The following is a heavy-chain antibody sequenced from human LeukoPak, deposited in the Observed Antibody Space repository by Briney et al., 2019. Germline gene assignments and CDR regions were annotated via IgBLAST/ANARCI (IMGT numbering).Heavy chain of an antibody. Sequence: SETLSLTCTVSGGSISSGDYYWSWIRQPPGKGLEWIGYIYYSGSTYYNPSLKSRVTISVDTSKNQFSLKLSSVTAADTAVYYGARGDYYDFWSGQYYYYYYGMDVWGQGTTVTVSS. D-gene: IGHD3-3*01. CDR1: GGSISSGDYY. CDR3: ARGDYYDFWSGQYYYYYYGMDV. CDR2: IYYSGST. J-gene: IGHJ6*02. V-gene: IGHV4-30-4*01.